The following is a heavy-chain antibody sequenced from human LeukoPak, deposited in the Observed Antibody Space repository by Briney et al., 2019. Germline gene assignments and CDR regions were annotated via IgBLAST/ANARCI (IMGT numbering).Heavy chain of an antibody. V-gene: IGHV3-21*01. CDR2: ISSSSSYI. Sequence: GGSLRLSCAASGFTFSSYSMNWVRQAPGKGLEWVSSISSSSSYIYYAGSVKGRFTISRDNAKNSLYLQMNSLRAEDTAVYYCASSPARDSSSFYWGQGTLVTVSS. J-gene: IGHJ4*02. CDR1: GFTFSSYS. CDR3: ASSPARDSSSFY. D-gene: IGHD6-6*01.